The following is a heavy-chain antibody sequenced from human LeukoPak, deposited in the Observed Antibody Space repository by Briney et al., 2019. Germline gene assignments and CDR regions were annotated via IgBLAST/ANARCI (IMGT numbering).Heavy chain of an antibody. D-gene: IGHD5-18*01. CDR3: ARDLGYSYGYPPYYFDY. V-gene: IGHV3-7*01. CDR1: GFTFSSYW. CDR2: IKQDGSEK. Sequence: GGSLRLSCAASGFTFSSYWMSWVRQAPGKGLEWVANIKQDGSEKYYVDSVKGRFTISRDNAKNSLYLQMNSLRAEDTAVYYCARDLGYSYGYPPYYFDYWGQGTLVTVSS. J-gene: IGHJ4*02.